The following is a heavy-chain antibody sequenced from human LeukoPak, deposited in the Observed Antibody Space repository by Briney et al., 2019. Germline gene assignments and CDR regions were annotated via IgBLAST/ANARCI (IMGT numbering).Heavy chain of an antibody. CDR2: ISSSSSYI. Sequence: GGSLRLSCAASGFTFSSYSMNWVRQAPGKGLEWVSSISSSSSYIYYADSVKGRFTISRDNAKNSLYLQMNSLRAEDTAVYYCASTLGYCSSTSCAKSDYWGQGTLVTASS. D-gene: IGHD2-2*01. J-gene: IGHJ4*02. V-gene: IGHV3-21*01. CDR3: ASTLGYCSSTSCAKSDY. CDR1: GFTFSSYS.